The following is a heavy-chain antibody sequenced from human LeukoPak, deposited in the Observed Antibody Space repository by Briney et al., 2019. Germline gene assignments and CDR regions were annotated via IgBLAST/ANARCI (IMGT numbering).Heavy chain of an antibody. Sequence: PSETLSLTCSVSGGSISSYYWSWIRQSPEKGVEWIGYIYYSGSTNYNPSLKSRVTISVDTSKKQVSLNLSSVTAADTAVYYCASIPLRRGDWYLNYWGQGTLVSVSS. CDR3: ASIPLRRGDWYLNY. CDR1: GGSISSYY. V-gene: IGHV4-59*01. D-gene: IGHD6-19*01. J-gene: IGHJ4*02. CDR2: IYYSGST.